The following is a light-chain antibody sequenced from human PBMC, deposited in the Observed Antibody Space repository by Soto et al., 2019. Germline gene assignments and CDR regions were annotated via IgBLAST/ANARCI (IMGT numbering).Light chain of an antibody. CDR2: DVS. Sequence: QSALTQPASVSGSPGQSITISCTGTSSDVGGYNYDSWYQQHPGKAPKLMIYDVSNRPSGVSNRFSGSKSGNTASLTISGLQAEDEADYYCSSYSSRNTHVFGTGTKLTVL. CDR3: SSYSSRNTHV. V-gene: IGLV2-14*03. J-gene: IGLJ1*01. CDR1: SSDVGGYNY.